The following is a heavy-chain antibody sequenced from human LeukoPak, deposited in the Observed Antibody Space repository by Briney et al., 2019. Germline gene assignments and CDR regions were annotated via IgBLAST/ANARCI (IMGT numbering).Heavy chain of an antibody. CDR2: VSGSGSST. CDR1: GFTFTCYA. CDR3: AKDSNGWYQRGSNYFDY. Sequence: GGSLRVSCEASGFTFTCYAMSWVRQAPGKGLEWVSSVSGSGSSTYYVQSVKGRFTISRGNSKNTMYLQMNSLRAEDTAEYYCAKDSNGWYQRGSNYFDYWGQGTLVTVSS. J-gene: IGHJ4*02. D-gene: IGHD6-19*01. V-gene: IGHV3-23*01.